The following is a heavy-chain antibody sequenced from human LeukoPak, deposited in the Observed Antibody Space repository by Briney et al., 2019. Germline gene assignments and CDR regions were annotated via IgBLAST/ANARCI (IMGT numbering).Heavy chain of an antibody. D-gene: IGHD5-24*01. CDR1: GGSFSNYY. J-gene: IGHJ3*02. CDR3: ARYGYSSCLSFGSYAFEI. V-gene: IGHV4-59*08. CDR2: IFYSGST. Sequence: SETLSLTCTVSGGSFSNYYWSWIRQPPGKGLEWIGYIFYSGSTNYNPSLKSRVTISVDTSKNQFSLKLNSVTAADTAVYYCARYGYSSCLSFGSYAFEIWGQGTMVPVSS.